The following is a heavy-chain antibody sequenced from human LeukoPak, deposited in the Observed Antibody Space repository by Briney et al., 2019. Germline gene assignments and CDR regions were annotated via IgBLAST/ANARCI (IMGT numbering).Heavy chain of an antibody. CDR3: ARGVIGGPHTAMVTELYYFDY. CDR2: IIPIFGTA. CDR1: GDTFSSYA. V-gene: IGHV1-69*13. Sequence: GASVKVSCKASGDTFSSYAISWVRQAPGQGLEWMGGIIPIFGTANYAQKFQGRVTITADESTSTAYMELSSLRSEDTAVYYCARGVIGGPHTAMVTELYYFDYWGQGTLVTVSS. D-gene: IGHD5-18*01. J-gene: IGHJ4*02.